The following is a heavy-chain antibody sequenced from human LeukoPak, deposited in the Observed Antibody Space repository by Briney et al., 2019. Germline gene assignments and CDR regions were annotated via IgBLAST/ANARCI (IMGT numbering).Heavy chain of an antibody. CDR2: IKQDGSEK. CDR3: VVCAGWLPYH. D-gene: IGHD2-8*01. J-gene: IGHJ5*02. CDR1: GITFSNYW. Sequence: PGGSLRLSCPASGITFSNYWMNWVRQAPGRGLEWVANIKQDGSEKFYVPSVAGRFTISRDNAKKALYLQMNSLRAEDAAVYYCVVCAGWLPYHWGQGSLVAVSS. V-gene: IGHV3-7*02.